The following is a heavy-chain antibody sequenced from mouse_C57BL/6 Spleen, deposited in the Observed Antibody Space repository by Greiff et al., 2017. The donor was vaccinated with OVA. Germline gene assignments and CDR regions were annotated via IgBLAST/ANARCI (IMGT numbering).Heavy chain of an antibody. V-gene: IGHV1-22*01. CDR3: AVDTAYGAGFAY. J-gene: IGHJ3*01. Sequence: EVQLQQSGPELVKPGASVKMSCKASGYTFTDYNMHWVKQSHGKSLEWIGYINPNNGGTSYNQKFKGKATLTVNKSSSTAYMELRSLTSEDSAVYYCAVDTAYGAGFAYWGQGTLVTVSA. CDR1: GYTFTDYN. D-gene: IGHD1-1*01. CDR2: INPNNGGT.